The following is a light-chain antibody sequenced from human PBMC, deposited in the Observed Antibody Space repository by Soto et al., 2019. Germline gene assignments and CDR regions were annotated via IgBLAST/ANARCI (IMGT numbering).Light chain of an antibody. CDR1: QSVSSY. CDR3: QQRTSWPLT. V-gene: IGKV3-11*01. Sequence: EIVLTQSPATLSLSPGERATLSCRASQSVSSYLAWYQQKRGQAPRLLIYDASNRATGIPPRFSGSGSGTDFTLTISSLEPEDFAIYYCQQRTSWPLTFGGGTKVEI. CDR2: DAS. J-gene: IGKJ4*01.